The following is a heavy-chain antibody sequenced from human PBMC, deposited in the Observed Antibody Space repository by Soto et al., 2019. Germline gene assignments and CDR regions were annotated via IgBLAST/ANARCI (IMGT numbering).Heavy chain of an antibody. J-gene: IGHJ5*02. D-gene: IGHD3-10*01. CDR3: ASMANLGSLKWFDH. CDR2: MNPGSGDT. CDR1: GYSFTNND. Sequence: EASVKVSCKASGYSFTNNDVTWVRQATGQGLEWMGWMNPGSGDTGYAQKFQGRVTMTRDISIATAYMELSSLRSDDTAIYYCASMANLGSLKWFDHWAQATLVTGSS. V-gene: IGHV1-8*01.